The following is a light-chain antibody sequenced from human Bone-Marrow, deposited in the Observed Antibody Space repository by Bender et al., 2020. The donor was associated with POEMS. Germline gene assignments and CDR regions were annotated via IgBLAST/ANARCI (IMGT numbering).Light chain of an antibody. CDR1: SSNIGSNP. CDR2: SDN. V-gene: IGLV1-44*01. Sequence: QSVLTQPPSASGTPGQGVTISCSGSSSNIGSNPVNWYQQLPRTAPKLLIYSDNQRPSGVPDRLSGSKSGTSASLAISGLQSEDEADYYCCSYAGDTIYYVFGTGTKVTVL. CDR3: CSYAGDTIYYV. J-gene: IGLJ1*01.